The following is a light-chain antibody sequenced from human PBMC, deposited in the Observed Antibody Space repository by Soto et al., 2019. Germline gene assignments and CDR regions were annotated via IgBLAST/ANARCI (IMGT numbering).Light chain of an antibody. Sequence: AIRMTQSPSSLSASTGDRVTITCRASQGISSYLAWYQQKPGKAPKLLIYAASTLQSGVXXXFXXXXXXXXXXLTISCLQSEDFATYYCQQYYSYLLTFGGGTKVEIK. CDR3: QQYYSYLLT. CDR2: AAS. J-gene: IGKJ4*01. CDR1: QGISSY. V-gene: IGKV1-8*01.